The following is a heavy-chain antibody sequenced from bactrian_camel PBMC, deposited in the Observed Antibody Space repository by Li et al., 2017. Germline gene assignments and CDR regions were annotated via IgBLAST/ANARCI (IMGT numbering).Heavy chain of an antibody. J-gene: IGHJ4*01. V-gene: IGHV3S1*01. D-gene: IGHD5*01. CDR2: IVTSGSNT. Sequence: HVQLVESGGGFVKPGGSQRLSCAASGFTFRGYWMSWVRQAPGKGLEWTSIIVTSGSNTYYADSVKGRFTISRDNAKNTLYLQLNSLKSEDTALYYCATWGDFAHWGQGTQVTVS. CDR3: ATWGDFAH. CDR1: GFTFRGYW.